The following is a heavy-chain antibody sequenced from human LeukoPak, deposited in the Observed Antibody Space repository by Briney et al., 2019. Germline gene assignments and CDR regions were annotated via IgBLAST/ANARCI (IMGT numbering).Heavy chain of an antibody. Sequence: GGSLRLSCAASGFTFSSYGMHWVRQAPGKGLEWVAVISYDGSNKYYADSVKGRFTISRDNSKNTLYLQMNSLRAEDTAVYYCARERTDHSGYDYWGQGTLVTVSS. CDR2: ISYDGSNK. CDR1: GFTFSSYG. J-gene: IGHJ4*02. CDR3: ARERTDHSGYDY. D-gene: IGHD5-12*01. V-gene: IGHV3-30*03.